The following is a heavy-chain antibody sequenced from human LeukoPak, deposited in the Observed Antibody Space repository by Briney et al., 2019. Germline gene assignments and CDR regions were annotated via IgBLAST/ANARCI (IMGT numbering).Heavy chain of an antibody. CDR3: ARLGCSTASCFPGN. J-gene: IGHJ4*02. D-gene: IGHD2-2*01. CDR2: LYYSGWST. CDR1: GGSISSSYYS. V-gene: IGHV4-39*01. Sequence: SGTLSLTCTVSGGSISSSYYSWGWVRQPPEKGLEWIGSLYYSGWSTYYNPSLKSRVTISVDTSKNQFSLKLNSVTAADTAVYYCARLGCSTASCFPGNWGQGTLVTVSS.